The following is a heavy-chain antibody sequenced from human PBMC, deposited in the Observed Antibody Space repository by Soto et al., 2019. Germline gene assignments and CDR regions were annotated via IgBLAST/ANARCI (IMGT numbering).Heavy chain of an antibody. Sequence: GGSLRLSCAASGFTFSTYWMSWVRQAPGKGLEWVANIKEDGGEQYYVDSVKGRLTISRDNAKNSLYLQMNSLRAEDTAVYYCARGSRLSDYWGQGTLVTVSS. V-gene: IGHV3-7*01. CDR2: IKEDGGEQ. CDR1: GFTFSTYW. CDR3: ARGSRLSDY. D-gene: IGHD6-25*01. J-gene: IGHJ4*02.